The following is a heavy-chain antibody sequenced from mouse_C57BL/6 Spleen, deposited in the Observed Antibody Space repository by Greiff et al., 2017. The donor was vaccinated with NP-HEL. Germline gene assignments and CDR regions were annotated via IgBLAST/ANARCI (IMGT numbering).Heavy chain of an antibody. D-gene: IGHD2-4*01. CDR3: ARLGDYDWFAY. CDR1: GFTFSSSA. J-gene: IGHJ3*01. CDR2: ISDGGSYT. Sequence: EVQLVESGGGLVKPGGSLKLSCAASGFTFSSSAMSWVRQTPEKRLEWVATISDGGSYTYYPDNVKGRFTISRDNAKNNLYLQMSHLKSEDTAMYYCARLGDYDWFAYWGQGTLVTVSA. V-gene: IGHV5-4*01.